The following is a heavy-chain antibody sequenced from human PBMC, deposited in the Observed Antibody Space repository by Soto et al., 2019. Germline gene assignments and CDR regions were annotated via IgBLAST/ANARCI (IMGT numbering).Heavy chain of an antibody. CDR1: GGSISSGGYY. V-gene: IGHV4-31*03. Sequence: SETLSLTCTVSGGSISSGGYYWSWIRQHPGKGLEWIGYISYSGSTYYNPSLKSRVTISVDTSKNQFSLKLSSVTAADTAVYYCASSTSPINWFDPWGQGTLVTVSS. CDR2: ISYSGST. CDR3: ASSTSPINWFDP. J-gene: IGHJ5*02. D-gene: IGHD2-2*01.